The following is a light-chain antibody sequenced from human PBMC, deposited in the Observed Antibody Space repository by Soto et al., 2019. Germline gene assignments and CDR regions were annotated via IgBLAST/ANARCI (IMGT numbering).Light chain of an antibody. J-gene: IGLJ2*01. CDR3: CSYAGSSPHVV. Sequence: QSVLTQPASVSGSPGQSITISCTGTSSDVGSYNLVSWYQQHPGKAPKLMIYEGSKRPSGVSNRFSGSKSGNTASLTISGLQAEDEADYYCCSYAGSSPHVVFGRGTKVTVL. V-gene: IGLV2-23*01. CDR2: EGS. CDR1: SSDVGSYNL.